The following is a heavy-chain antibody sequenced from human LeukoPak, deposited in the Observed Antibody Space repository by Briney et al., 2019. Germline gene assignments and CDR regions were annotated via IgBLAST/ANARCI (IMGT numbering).Heavy chain of an antibody. CDR2: VSGNGGST. V-gene: IGHV3-64D*06. Sequence: QPGGSLRLSCSASGFTFSRYAMYWVPQAPGKGLEYVSAVSGNGGSTYYADSVKGRFTISRDNSKNTLYLQMSSLRAEDTAVHYCVKAVYYGSGSYPLFDPWGQGTLVTVSS. J-gene: IGHJ5*02. CDR3: VKAVYYGSGSYPLFDP. CDR1: GFTFSRYA. D-gene: IGHD3-10*01.